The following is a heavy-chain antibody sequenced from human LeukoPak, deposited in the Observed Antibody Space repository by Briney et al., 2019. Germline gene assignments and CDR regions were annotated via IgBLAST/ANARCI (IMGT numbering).Heavy chain of an antibody. CDR2: ISYDGSNK. J-gene: IGHJ3*02. V-gene: IGHV3-30-3*01. CDR3: ARDRDAFDI. Sequence: GRSLRLSCAASGFTFSSYAMHWVRQAPGKGLEWVAVISYDGSNKYYADSVKGRFTISRDNSKNTLYLQMNSLRAEGTAVYYCARDRDAFDIWGQGTMVTVSS. CDR1: GFTFSSYA.